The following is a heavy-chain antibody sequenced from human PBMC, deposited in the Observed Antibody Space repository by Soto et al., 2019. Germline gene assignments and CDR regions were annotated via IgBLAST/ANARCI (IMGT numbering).Heavy chain of an antibody. CDR3: TRESIAAVDHFYYYGMDV. CDR2: IRSKAYGGTT. D-gene: IGHD6-13*01. J-gene: IGHJ6*02. CDR1: GFTFGDYA. Sequence: GGSLRLSCTASGFTFGDYAMSWFRQAPGKGLEWVGFIRSKAYGGTTEYDASVKGRFTISRDDSKSIAYLQMNSLKTEDTAVFYCTRESIAAVDHFYYYGMDVWGQGTTVTVSS. V-gene: IGHV3-49*03.